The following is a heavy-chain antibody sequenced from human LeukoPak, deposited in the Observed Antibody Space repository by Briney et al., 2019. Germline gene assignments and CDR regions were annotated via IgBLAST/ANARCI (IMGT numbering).Heavy chain of an antibody. CDR1: GFSFSDYS. D-gene: IGHD6-13*01. CDR3: ARGIAAAGTPGFDP. J-gene: IGHJ5*02. CDR2: ISGSGSYI. V-gene: IGHV3-21*04. Sequence: GGSLRLSCAASGFSFSDYSMNWVRQAPGKGLEWVSSISGSGSYIHYADSVKGRFTISRDNSKNTLYLQMNSLRAEDTAVYYCARGIAAAGTPGFDPWGQGTLVTVSS.